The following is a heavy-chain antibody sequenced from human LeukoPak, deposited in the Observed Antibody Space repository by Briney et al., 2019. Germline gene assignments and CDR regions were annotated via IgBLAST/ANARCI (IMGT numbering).Heavy chain of an antibody. Sequence: SETPSLTCAVYGGSFSGYYWSWIRQPPGKGLEWIEGINHSGSTNYNPSLKSRVTISVDTSKNQFSLKLSSVTAADTAVYYCARGPISYCGGGCYFSYYFDYWGQGTLVTVSS. J-gene: IGHJ4*02. V-gene: IGHV4-34*01. CDR3: ARGPISYCGGGCYFSYYFDY. CDR2: INHSGST. CDR1: GGSFSGYY. D-gene: IGHD2-21*01.